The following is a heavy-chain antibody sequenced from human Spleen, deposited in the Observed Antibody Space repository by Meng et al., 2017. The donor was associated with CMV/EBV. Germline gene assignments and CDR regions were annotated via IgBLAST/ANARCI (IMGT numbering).Heavy chain of an antibody. J-gene: IGHJ6*02. D-gene: IGHD6-13*01. CDR3: ARYRGQLVYKGYGMDV. CDR1: GYTFTDYY. Sequence: ASVKVTCMAFGYTFTDYYIHWVRQAPGQGLEWMGLMNPNSRGTKYPQKFQGRVTMTRDTSISTAYMELSRLRSDDTAVYYCARYRGQLVYKGYGMDVWGQGTTVTVSS. CDR2: MNPNSRGT. V-gene: IGHV1-2*02.